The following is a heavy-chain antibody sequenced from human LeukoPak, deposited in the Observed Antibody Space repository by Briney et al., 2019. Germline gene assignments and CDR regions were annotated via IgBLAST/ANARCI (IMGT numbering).Heavy chain of an antibody. D-gene: IGHD1-1*01. J-gene: IGHJ6*03. CDR3: ARVSWFPGTSYYYMDV. CDR1: GGSIGSHY. V-gene: IGHV4-59*11. CDR2: VYDIGST. Sequence: PSETLSLTCTVSGGSIGSHYWTWIRQTPGKGLEWIGYVYDIGSTKYNPSLKSRVTISVDTSKNQFSLKLSSVTAADTAVYYCARVSWFPGTSYYYMDVWGKGTTVTVSS.